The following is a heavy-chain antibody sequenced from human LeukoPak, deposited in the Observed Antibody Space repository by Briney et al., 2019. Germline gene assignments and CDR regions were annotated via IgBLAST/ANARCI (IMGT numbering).Heavy chain of an antibody. CDR1: GGSISNYY. D-gene: IGHD3-3*01. CDR2: VYHSGST. V-gene: IGHV4-59*12. CDR3: ARGLGYYRY. Sequence: SETLSLTCTVSGGSISNYYWNWIRQPPGKRLEWIGSVYHSGSTNYNPSLKSRVTIPVDTSKNQFSLKLSSVTAADTAVYYCARGLGYYRYWGQGTLVTVSS. J-gene: IGHJ4*02.